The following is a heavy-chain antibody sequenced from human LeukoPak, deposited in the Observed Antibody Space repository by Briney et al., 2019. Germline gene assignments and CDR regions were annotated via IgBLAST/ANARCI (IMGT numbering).Heavy chain of an antibody. CDR1: GFTFSNYA. J-gene: IGHJ3*02. CDR3: AKAIGAGHSYGFGAFDI. Sequence: TGGSLRLSCAASGFTFSNYAIHWVRQAPSKGLEWVTLISNHGGTTYYADPVKGRFSISRDNSKNTLYLQMDSLRAEDTALYYCAKAIGAGHSYGFGAFDIWGQGTRVTVSS. CDR2: ISNHGGTT. D-gene: IGHD5-18*01. V-gene: IGHV3-23*01.